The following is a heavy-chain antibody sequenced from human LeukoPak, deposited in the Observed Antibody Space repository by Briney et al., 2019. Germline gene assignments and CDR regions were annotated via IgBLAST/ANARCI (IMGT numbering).Heavy chain of an antibody. D-gene: IGHD5-18*01. CDR3: AKTLFGFSYGKIDY. CDR1: QFTFRSNA. Sequence: GGSLRLSCATSQFTFRSNAMNWVRQAPGKGPEWVSSISDTGDTYYADSVKGRFTISRDNAKNTLYLQMNSLRAEDTAVYYCAKTLFGFSYGKIDYWGQGSLVTVSS. J-gene: IGHJ4*02. CDR2: ISDTGDT. V-gene: IGHV3-23*01.